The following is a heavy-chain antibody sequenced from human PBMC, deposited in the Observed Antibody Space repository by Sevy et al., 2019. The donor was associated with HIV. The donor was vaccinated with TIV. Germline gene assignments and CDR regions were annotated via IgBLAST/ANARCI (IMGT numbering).Heavy chain of an antibody. Sequence: GGSLRLSCAASGFTFSSYAMSWVRQAPGKGLEWVSPISGTGSITYYADSVRGRFTISRDNSNNILYLQMNSLRAEDTAVYFCAKGSHNTGWFPDYWGQGTLVIVS. D-gene: IGHD6-19*01. J-gene: IGHJ4*02. CDR2: ISGTGSIT. CDR1: GFTFSSYA. V-gene: IGHV3-23*01. CDR3: AKGSHNTGWFPDY.